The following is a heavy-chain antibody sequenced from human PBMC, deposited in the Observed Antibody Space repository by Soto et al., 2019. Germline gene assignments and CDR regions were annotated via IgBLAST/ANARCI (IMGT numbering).Heavy chain of an antibody. CDR3: ARARWYDAFDV. V-gene: IGHV4-39*07. CDR1: GGSISSSSYY. Sequence: SETLSLNCTVSGGSISSSSYYWGWIRQPPGKGLEWIGSIFHGGNTYYNPSLKSRVTISVDMSKNQFSLKLNSVTAADTAVYYCARARWYDAFDVWGQGTVVTVSS. J-gene: IGHJ3*01. CDR2: IFHGGNT. D-gene: IGHD2-15*01.